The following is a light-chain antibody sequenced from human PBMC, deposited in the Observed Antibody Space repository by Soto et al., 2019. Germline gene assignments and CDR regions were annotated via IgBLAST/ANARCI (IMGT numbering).Light chain of an antibody. CDR2: DSS. V-gene: IGKV1-33*01. CDR3: QQYAYLIS. CDR1: QDISDY. J-gene: IGKJ4*01. Sequence: DIQMTQSPSSLSASVGDRLTITCQASQDISDYLNWYQQRPGKPPKLLIYDSSNVEGGVPSRFSGSGSGTHFTFTITSLQPEDIATYYCQQYAYLISFGGGTKVEVK.